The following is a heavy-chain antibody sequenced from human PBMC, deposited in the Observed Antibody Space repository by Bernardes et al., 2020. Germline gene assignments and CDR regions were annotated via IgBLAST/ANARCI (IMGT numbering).Heavy chain of an antibody. Sequence: GSLRLSCSASGFTFNSFWMTWVRQAPGEGLDWVANIRQDGGQIYYVDSVKGRFTISRDNAKSSLYLQMNSLRAEDTAVYYCTRLGARQTYEYWGQGTLVTVSS. J-gene: IGHJ4*02. D-gene: IGHD3-16*01. V-gene: IGHV3-7*01. CDR1: GFTFNSFW. CDR3: TRLGARQTYEY. CDR2: IRQDGGQI.